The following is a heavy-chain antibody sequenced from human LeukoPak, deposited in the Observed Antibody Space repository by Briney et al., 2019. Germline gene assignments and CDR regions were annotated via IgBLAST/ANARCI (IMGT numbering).Heavy chain of an antibody. V-gene: IGHV4-39*01. D-gene: IGHD3-3*01. J-gene: IGHJ4*02. CDR1: GGSISSSSYY. CDR2: IYYSGST. CDR3: ARVVGPYVRFLEWLLGY. Sequence: SETLSLTCAVSGGSISSSSYYWGWIRQPPGKGLEWIGSIYYSGSTYYNPSLKSRVTISVDTSKNQFSLKLSSVTAADTAVYYCARVVGPYVRFLEWLLGYWGQGTLVTVSS.